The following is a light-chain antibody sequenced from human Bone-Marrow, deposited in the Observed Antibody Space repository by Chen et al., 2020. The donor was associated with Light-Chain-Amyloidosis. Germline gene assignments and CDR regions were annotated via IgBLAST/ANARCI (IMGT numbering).Light chain of an antibody. V-gene: IGKV3-20*01. CDR1: QTISSNY. Sequence: EIVLTQSPGTLSLSPGEGANLSCRASQTISSNYLTGYQQQFGQAPRLLIYGSSSRASGIPARLAGSASGTDFTLTINRLEAGDFAMYYCQQYGTSPRTFGGGTNVEI. J-gene: IGKJ4*01. CDR2: GSS. CDR3: QQYGTSPRT.